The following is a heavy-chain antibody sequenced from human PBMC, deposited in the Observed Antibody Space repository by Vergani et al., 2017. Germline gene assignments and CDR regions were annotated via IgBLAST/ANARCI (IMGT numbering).Heavy chain of an antibody. V-gene: IGHV3-23*01. J-gene: IGHJ4*02. Sequence: EVQLLESGGGLVQPGGSLRLSCAASGFPFSSYAMSWVRQAPGKGLEWVSAISGSGGSTYYADSVKGRFTISRDNSKNTLYLQMNSRRAEDTAVYYCAKGYYYDSSGSVDYWGQGTLVTVSS. D-gene: IGHD3-22*01. CDR2: ISGSGGST. CDR1: GFPFSSYA. CDR3: AKGYYYDSSGSVDY.